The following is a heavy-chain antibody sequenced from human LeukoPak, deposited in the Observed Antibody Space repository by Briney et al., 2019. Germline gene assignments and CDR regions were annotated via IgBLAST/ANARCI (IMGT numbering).Heavy chain of an antibody. V-gene: IGHV4-61*01. CDR1: GVSVSSGSYY. CDR2: IYYSGST. CDR3: ARDPGIAVAGDYYYYGMDV. J-gene: IGHJ6*02. Sequence: SETLSLTCTVSGVSVSSGSYYWSWIRQPPGKGLEWIGCIYYSGSTNYNPSLKSRVTISVDTSKNQFSLKLSSVTAADTAVYYCARDPGIAVAGDYYYYGMDVWGQGTTVTVSS. D-gene: IGHD6-19*01.